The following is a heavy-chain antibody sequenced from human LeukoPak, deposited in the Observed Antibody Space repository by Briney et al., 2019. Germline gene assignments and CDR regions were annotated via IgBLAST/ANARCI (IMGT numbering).Heavy chain of an antibody. CDR3: TTLYGDSLDY. CDR1: GGTFSSYA. V-gene: IGHV1-69*04. J-gene: IGHJ4*02. Sequence: SVKVSCKASGGTFSSYAISWVRQAPGQGLEWMGRIIPILGIANYAQKFQGRVTITADKSTSTAYMELSSLRSEDTAVYYCTTLYGDSLDYWGQGTLVTVSS. D-gene: IGHD2-21*02. CDR2: IIPILGIA.